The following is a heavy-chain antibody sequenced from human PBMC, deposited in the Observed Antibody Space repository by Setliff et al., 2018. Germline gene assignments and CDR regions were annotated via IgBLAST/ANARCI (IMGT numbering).Heavy chain of an antibody. CDR2: INPSGGST. J-gene: IGHJ5*02. CDR1: GYTFTSYY. CDR3: ARVITMIVVVGGWFDP. V-gene: IGHV1-46*01. D-gene: IGHD3-22*01. Sequence: ASVKVSCKASGYTFTSYYMHWVRQAPGQGLEWMGIINPSGGSTSYAQKFQGRVTMTRDTSTSTVYMELSSLRSEDTAVYYCARVITMIVVVGGWFDPWGQGTLVTVSS.